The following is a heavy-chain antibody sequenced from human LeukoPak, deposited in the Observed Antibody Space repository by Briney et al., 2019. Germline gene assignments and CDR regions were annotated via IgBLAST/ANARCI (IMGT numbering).Heavy chain of an antibody. J-gene: IGHJ4*02. CDR3: ARHGGGYDYDY. Sequence: PSETLSLTCTVSVGSISSYYWSWIRPPPGKGLEWIGYIYSSGSAIYNPSLKSRVTISEDTSKNQFSLKLSSVTAADTAVYYCARHGGGYDYDYWGQGTLVSVSS. V-gene: IGHV4-59*08. CDR1: VGSISSYY. D-gene: IGHD5-12*01. CDR2: IYSSGSA.